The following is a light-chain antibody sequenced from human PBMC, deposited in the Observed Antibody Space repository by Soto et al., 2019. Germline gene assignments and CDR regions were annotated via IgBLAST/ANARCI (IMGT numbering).Light chain of an antibody. CDR3: SCFTSKSSLI. V-gene: IGLV2-14*01. Sequence: QSVLTQPASVSGSPGQSITISCAGTMRDVGGYNLVSWYQQHPGRAPQLMLYEVPNRPSGISFRFSGSKSVNTASLTISGLQAEDEADYYCSCFTSKSSLIFGGGTKLTVL. CDR2: EVP. CDR1: MRDVGGYNL. J-gene: IGLJ2*01.